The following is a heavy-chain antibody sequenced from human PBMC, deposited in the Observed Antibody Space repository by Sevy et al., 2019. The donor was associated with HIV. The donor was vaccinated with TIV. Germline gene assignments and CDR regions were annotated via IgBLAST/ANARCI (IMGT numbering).Heavy chain of an antibody. Sequence: ASVKVSCKVSGYTLTELSMHWLRQAPGKGLEWVGSFDPEDGETVYEHNFQGRVSMTEDTSTDTAYMEVISLKFEDTAVYYCATTKAYYDSSGYPFDYWGQGTLVTVSS. CDR1: GYTLTELS. CDR2: FDPEDGET. V-gene: IGHV1-24*01. J-gene: IGHJ4*02. CDR3: ATTKAYYDSSGYPFDY. D-gene: IGHD3-22*01.